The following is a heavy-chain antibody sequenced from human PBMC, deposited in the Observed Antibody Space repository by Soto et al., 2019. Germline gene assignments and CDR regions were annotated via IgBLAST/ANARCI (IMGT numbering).Heavy chain of an antibody. D-gene: IGHD5-12*01. CDR1: GGTFSSYA. Sequence: QVQLVQSGAEVKKPGSSVKVSCKASGGTFSSYAISWVRQAPGQGLEWMGGIIPIFGTANYAQKFQGRVTMTSDTSMSTGYVELARLRSDDTAVYYCVRDLVTTIGDFDYWGQGTLVTVSS. CDR2: IIPIFGTA. V-gene: IGHV1-69*06. CDR3: VRDLVTTIGDFDY. J-gene: IGHJ4*02.